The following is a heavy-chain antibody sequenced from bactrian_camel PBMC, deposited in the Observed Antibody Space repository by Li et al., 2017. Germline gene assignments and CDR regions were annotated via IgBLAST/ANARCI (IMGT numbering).Heavy chain of an antibody. CDR3: AASGGQLGRWCYEFPVNWVSWLYN. D-gene: IGHD3*01. CDR2: IHTTDGRT. CDR1: GLTFSNDW. Sequence: HVQLVESGGGLVQPGGSLRLFCIASGLTFSNDWIHWVRQAPGKGLEWVATIHTTDGRTYSADSLKGRFTISQDGAKNTLYLHMNNLKPEDTAMYHCAASGGQLGRWCYEFPVNWVSWLYNWGQGTQVTVS. J-gene: IGHJ4*01. V-gene: IGHV3S1*01.